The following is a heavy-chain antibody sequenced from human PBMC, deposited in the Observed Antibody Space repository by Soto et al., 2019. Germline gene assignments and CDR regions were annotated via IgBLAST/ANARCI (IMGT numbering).Heavy chain of an antibody. CDR3: ARVTQAVAADY. CDR2: ISYDGSNR. D-gene: IGHD6-19*01. CDR1: GLTLSNYA. J-gene: IGHJ4*02. V-gene: IGHV3-30-3*01. Sequence: GGSLRLSCAASGLTLSNYAMHWVRQAPGKGLEWVAVISYDGSNRYYADSVKGRFTISRDNSKNTLYLQMKSLRAEDTAVYYCARVTQAVAADYWGQGTLVTVSS.